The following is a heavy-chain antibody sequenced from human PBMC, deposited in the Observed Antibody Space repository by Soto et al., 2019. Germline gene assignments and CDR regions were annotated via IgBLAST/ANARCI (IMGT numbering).Heavy chain of an antibody. D-gene: IGHD5-12*01. V-gene: IGHV3-23*01. CDR2: ISARGGSS. Sequence: DVQLLESGGGLVQPGGSLRLSCAASGFSFSSYAMVWVRQAPGKGLEWVAVISARGGSSYFADSVKGRLTLSRDNYKTVLSLEMNSLRAEDPAIYFCAKGSIEYSASVDNWGKGTLVVVSS. J-gene: IGHJ4*02. CDR3: AKGSIEYSASVDN. CDR1: GFSFSSYA.